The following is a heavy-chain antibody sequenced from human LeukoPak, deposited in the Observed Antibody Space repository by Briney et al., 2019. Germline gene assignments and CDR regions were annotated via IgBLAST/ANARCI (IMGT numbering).Heavy chain of an antibody. V-gene: IGHV3-9*01. Sequence: GRSLRLSCAASGITFDDYAMHWVRQAPGKGLEWVSGISWNSFTIAYADSVKGRFTISRDNSENTLYLQMNSLRVEDTAVYYCAREGGGSGWSGFDYWGQGTLVTVSP. D-gene: IGHD6-13*01. CDR3: AREGGGSGWSGFDY. CDR2: ISWNSFTI. CDR1: GITFDDYA. J-gene: IGHJ4*02.